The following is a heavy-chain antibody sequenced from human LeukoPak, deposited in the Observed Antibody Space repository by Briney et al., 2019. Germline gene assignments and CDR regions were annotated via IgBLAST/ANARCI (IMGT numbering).Heavy chain of an antibody. CDR2: INSDGSSI. CDR3: AYALWFGELFN. Sequence: PGGSLGLSCAASGFTFSSYWMHWVRQAPGKGLVWVSGINSDGSSISYADSVKGRFTISRDNAKNTLYLQMNSLRAEDTAVYYCAYALWFGELFNWGQGTLVTVSS. V-gene: IGHV3-74*01. D-gene: IGHD3-10*01. J-gene: IGHJ4*02. CDR1: GFTFSSYW.